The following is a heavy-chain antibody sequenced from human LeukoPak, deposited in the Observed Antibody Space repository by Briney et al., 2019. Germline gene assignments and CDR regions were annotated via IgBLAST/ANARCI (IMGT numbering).Heavy chain of an antibody. V-gene: IGHV3-49*03. CDR1: GFTFGTYA. D-gene: IGHD5-18*01. J-gene: IGHJ4*02. CDR2: IRSKTFGGTT. CDR3: TRYSGRTDY. Sequence: GGSLRLSCTSSGFTFGTYAVSWFRQAPGKGLEWVAFIRSKTFGGTTEYAASVKGRFTISRDDPKSIAYLQMNSLKTEDTAVYYCTRYSGRTDYWGQGTLVSVTS.